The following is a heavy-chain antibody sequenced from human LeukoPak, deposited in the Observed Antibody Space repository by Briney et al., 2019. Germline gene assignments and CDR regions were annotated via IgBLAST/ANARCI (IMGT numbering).Heavy chain of an antibody. J-gene: IGHJ3*02. Sequence: PGGSLRLSCAASGFTSSSYSMNWVRQAPGKGLEWVSSISSSSSYIYYADSVKGRFTISRDNAKNSLYLQMNSLRAEDTAVYYCARDVVDTAMVPDAFDIWGQGTMVTVSS. CDR1: GFTSSSYS. CDR2: ISSSSSYI. V-gene: IGHV3-21*01. D-gene: IGHD5-18*01. CDR3: ARDVVDTAMVPDAFDI.